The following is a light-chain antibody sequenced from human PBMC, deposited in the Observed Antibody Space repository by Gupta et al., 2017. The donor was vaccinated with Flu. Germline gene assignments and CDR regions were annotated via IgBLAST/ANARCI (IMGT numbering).Light chain of an antibody. Sequence: ISCRSSQSLLHSNGYHYLDWYLQKPGQSPHLLIYMGSNRASGAPDKFSGSGSGRNFTLKISRVEADDVGIYYCMQALQTPLTFGGGTRVDIK. J-gene: IGKJ4*01. V-gene: IGKV2-28*01. CDR3: MQALQTPLT. CDR2: MGS. CDR1: QSLLHSNGYHY.